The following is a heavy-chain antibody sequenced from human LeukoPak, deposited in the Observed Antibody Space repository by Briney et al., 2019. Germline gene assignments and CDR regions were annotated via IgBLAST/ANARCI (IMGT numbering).Heavy chain of an antibody. D-gene: IGHD3-10*01. V-gene: IGHV3-7*03. CDR1: GFTFSDYY. Sequence: GGSLRLSCAASGFTFSDYYMSWVRQAPGKGLEWVANIKQDGSEKDYVDSVKGRFTISRDNAKNSLYLQMNSLRAEDTAVYYCARVLSGRGSLYDYYYYMDVWGKGTTVTISS. CDR3: ARVLSGRGSLYDYYYYMDV. CDR2: IKQDGSEK. J-gene: IGHJ6*03.